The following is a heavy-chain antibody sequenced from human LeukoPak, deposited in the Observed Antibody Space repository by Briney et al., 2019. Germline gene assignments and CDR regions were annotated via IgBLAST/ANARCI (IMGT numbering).Heavy chain of an antibody. Sequence: SETLSLTCTVSGGSISSYYWSWIRQPPGEGLEWIGYIYYSGSTNYNPSLKSRVTISVDTSKNQFSLKLSSVTAADTAVYYCARLGYSYGSRFYFDYWGQGTLVTVSS. CDR3: ARLGYSYGSRFYFDY. CDR1: GGSISSYY. D-gene: IGHD5-18*01. CDR2: IYYSGST. J-gene: IGHJ4*02. V-gene: IGHV4-59*08.